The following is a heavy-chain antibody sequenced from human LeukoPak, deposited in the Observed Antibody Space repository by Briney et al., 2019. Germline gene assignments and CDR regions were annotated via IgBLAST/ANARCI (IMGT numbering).Heavy chain of an antibody. CDR2: IIPMFDTA. Sequence: AASVKVSCKASGGTFTRYTVSWVRQAPGQGLEWMGGIIPMFDTANYAQKFQGRGTITTDESTSTAYMEQSSLRSEDTAVYFCATDGTGSSSSLWTYWGQGTLVTVSS. J-gene: IGHJ4*02. CDR1: GGTFTRYT. V-gene: IGHV1-69*05. D-gene: IGHD6-13*01. CDR3: ATDGTGSSSSLWTY.